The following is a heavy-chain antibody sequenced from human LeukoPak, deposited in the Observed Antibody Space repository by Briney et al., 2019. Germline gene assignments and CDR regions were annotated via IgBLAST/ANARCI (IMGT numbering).Heavy chain of an antibody. V-gene: IGHV1-24*01. D-gene: IGHD5-12*01. CDR3: ATVQWLRSRVEKYYFDY. CDR2: FDPEDGET. CDR1: GYTLTELS. Sequence: VASVKVSCKVSGYTLTELSMHWVRQAPGKGLEWMGGFDPEDGETIYAQKFQGRVTMTEDTSTDTAYMELSSLRSEDTAVYYCATVQWLRSRVEKYYFDYWAREPWSPSPQ. J-gene: IGHJ4*02.